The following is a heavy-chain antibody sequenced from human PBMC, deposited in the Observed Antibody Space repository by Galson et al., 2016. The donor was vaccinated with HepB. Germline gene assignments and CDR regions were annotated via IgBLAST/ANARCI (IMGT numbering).Heavy chain of an antibody. CDR1: GGTFKNYA. Sequence: SVKVSCKASGGTFKNYAINWVRQVPGQGLEWMGVLNPIGGSTTYAQKFQGRVTMTRDTSTTTVYMDLSSLRSEDTAVYYWARGSTDVEGSCSPWGQGTLVTVSS. D-gene: IGHD3-10*01. CDR3: ARGSTDVEGSCSP. J-gene: IGHJ5*02. CDR2: LNPIGGST. V-gene: IGHV1-46*02.